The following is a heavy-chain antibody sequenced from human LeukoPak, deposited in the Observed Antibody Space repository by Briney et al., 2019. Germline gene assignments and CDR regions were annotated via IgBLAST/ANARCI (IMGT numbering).Heavy chain of an antibody. CDR1: GFTFSGYA. CDR2: ISGSAGST. Sequence: PGGSLRLSCAASGFTFSGYAMGWVRQAPGKGLEWVSAISGSAGSTYYADSVKGRFTISRDNSKNTLYPQMNSQRAEDTAVYYCAKEYSSSWYYFDYWGQGTLVTVSS. V-gene: IGHV3-23*01. CDR3: AKEYSSSWYYFDY. J-gene: IGHJ4*02. D-gene: IGHD6-13*01.